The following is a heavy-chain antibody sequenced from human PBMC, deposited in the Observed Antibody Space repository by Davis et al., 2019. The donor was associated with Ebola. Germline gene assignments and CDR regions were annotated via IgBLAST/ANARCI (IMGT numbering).Heavy chain of an antibody. V-gene: IGHV3-48*02. CDR2: ISSGSSTM. Sequence: GGSLRLSCAASGFTFSSYNMNWVRQAPGKGLEWVSYISSGSSTMYYADSVKGRFTISRDNAKNSLYLQMNSLRDEDTAVYYCARDQQVFGVVIIGSYYGMDVWGKGTTVTVSS. J-gene: IGHJ6*04. CDR1: GFTFSSYN. CDR3: ARDQQVFGVVIIGSYYGMDV. D-gene: IGHD3-3*01.